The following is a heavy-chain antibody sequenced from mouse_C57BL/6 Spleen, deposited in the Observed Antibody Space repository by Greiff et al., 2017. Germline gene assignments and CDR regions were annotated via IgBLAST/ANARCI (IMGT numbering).Heavy chain of an antibody. CDR3: AKSDCSYCYAMDY. D-gene: IGHD2-4*01. CDR2: ISSGSSTI. Sequence: EVQLVESGGCVVKPGGSRKLSGAASGCTFSDSGMHWVRQAPEKGLEWVAYISSGSSTIYYADTVKGRSTISRDNAKNTLFLQMTSLRSEDTAVYYFAKSDCSYCYAMDYWGQGTSVTVSS. J-gene: IGHJ4*01. CDR1: GCTFSDSG. V-gene: IGHV5-17*01.